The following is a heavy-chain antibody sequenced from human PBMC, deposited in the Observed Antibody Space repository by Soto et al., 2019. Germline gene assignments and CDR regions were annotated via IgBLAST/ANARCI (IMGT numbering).Heavy chain of an antibody. CDR3: ARAGENYGSGTFSPPLRYYFNS. Sequence: QVQLVQSGTEVKKPGASVNVSYKASGYTFTTHYMHWVRQAPGQGLEWMGIINPSGGRTTYALKFQGRVTMTSDTSTNTVYVELTSLRSEDTAIYFCARAGENYGSGTFSPPLRYYFNSWGQGTLVTVSS. CDR1: GYTFTTHY. J-gene: IGHJ4*02. D-gene: IGHD3-10*01. CDR2: INPSGGRT. V-gene: IGHV1-46*01.